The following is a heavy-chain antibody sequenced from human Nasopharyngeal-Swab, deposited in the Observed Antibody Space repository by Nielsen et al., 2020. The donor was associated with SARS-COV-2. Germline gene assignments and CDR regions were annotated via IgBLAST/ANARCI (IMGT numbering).Heavy chain of an antibody. CDR1: GGSFSGYY. CDR3: ARGPHRRITIFGVVIESYYYGMDV. J-gene: IGHJ6*02. D-gene: IGHD3-3*01. CDR2: INHSGNT. V-gene: IGHV4-34*01. Sequence: GSLRLSCAVYGGSFSGYYWSWIRQPPGKGLEWIGEINHSGNTNYNPSLKSRVTISVGTSKNQFSLKLTSVTAADTAVYYCARGPHRRITIFGVVIESYYYGMDVWGQGTTVTVSS.